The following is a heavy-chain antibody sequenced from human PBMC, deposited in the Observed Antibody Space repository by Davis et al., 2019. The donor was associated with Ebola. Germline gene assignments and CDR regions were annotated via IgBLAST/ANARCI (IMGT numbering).Heavy chain of an antibody. CDR3: ARDLGTMVDV. J-gene: IGHJ6*02. V-gene: IGHV1-18*04. CDR1: GYTFTSYG. D-gene: IGHD3-10*01. CDR2: INPHNGNT. Sequence: AASVKVSCKASGYTFTSYGITWVRQAPGQGLEWMGWINPHNGNTNYAQNVQGRVTMTTDTSTSTAYMEVGILRSDDTAVYYCARDLGTMVDVWGQGTTVTVSS.